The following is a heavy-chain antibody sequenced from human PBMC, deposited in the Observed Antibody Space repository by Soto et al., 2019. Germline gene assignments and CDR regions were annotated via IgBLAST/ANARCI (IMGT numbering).Heavy chain of an antibody. CDR3: AKTFAGTYYY. V-gene: IGHV1-69*02. CDR2: ISLLFGKA. CDR1: GDTISNLI. Sequence: GASVKVSCKASGDTISNLIIGWVRQAPGQGLEWMGRISLLFGKADYAQRFQGRLTITADKSNLTAYMELTGLKSDDTAVYYCAKTFAGTYYYWGQGTQVTVSS. D-gene: IGHD3-10*01. J-gene: IGHJ4*02.